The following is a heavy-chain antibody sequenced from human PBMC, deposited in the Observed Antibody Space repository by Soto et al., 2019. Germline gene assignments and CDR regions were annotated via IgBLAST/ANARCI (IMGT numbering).Heavy chain of an antibody. Sequence: QLQLQESGPGLVKPSETLSLTCTVSGGSISSSNYHWGWIRQPPGKGLEWIGSMYYSGSAYYNPSLKSRFTISVDTSKNPFPLTLTSVPAADTAVYHCARHVGTSPPGSWGQGTLVTVSS. CDR1: GGSISSSNYH. J-gene: IGHJ4*02. D-gene: IGHD1-26*01. CDR2: MYYSGSA. CDR3: ARHVGTSPPGS. V-gene: IGHV4-39*01.